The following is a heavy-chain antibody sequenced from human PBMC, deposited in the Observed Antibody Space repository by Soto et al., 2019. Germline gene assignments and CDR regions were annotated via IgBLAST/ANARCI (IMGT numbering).Heavy chain of an antibody. D-gene: IGHD4-17*01. V-gene: IGHV4-59*08. CDR1: GGSISSYY. Sequence: PXETXSLTCTVSGGSISSYYWSWIRQPPGKGLEWIGYIYYSGSTNYNPSLKSRVTISVDTSKNQLSLKLSSVTAADTAVYYCARRYGYYFDYWGQGTLVTVSS. CDR3: ARRYGYYFDY. CDR2: IYYSGST. J-gene: IGHJ4*02.